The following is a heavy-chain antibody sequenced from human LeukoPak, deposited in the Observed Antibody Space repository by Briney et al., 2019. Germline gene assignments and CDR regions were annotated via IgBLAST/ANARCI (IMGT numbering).Heavy chain of an antibody. CDR2: ITGSGDST. D-gene: IGHD7-27*01. V-gene: IGHV3-23*01. CDR1: GFTFSSYG. J-gene: IGHJ4*02. Sequence: GGSLRLSCAASGFTFSSYGMSWVRQAPGKGLEWVSTITGSGDSTYYADSVKGRFTVSRDNSKNTLFLQMNSLRAEDTAVYYCAKDGGLWVSAHWGDSWGRGTLVTVSS. CDR3: AKDGGLWVSAHWGDS.